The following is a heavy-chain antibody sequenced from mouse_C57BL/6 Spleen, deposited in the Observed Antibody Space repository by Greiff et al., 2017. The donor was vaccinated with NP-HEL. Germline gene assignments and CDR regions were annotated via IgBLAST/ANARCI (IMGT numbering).Heavy chain of an antibody. D-gene: IGHD1-1*02. CDR1: GFTFSSYA. J-gene: IGHJ2*01. Sequence: EVHLVESGGGLVKPGGSLKLSCAASGFTFSSYAMSWVRQTPEKRLEWVATISDGGSYTYYPDNVKGRFTISRDNAKNNLYLQMSHLKSEDTAMYYCARSLYGLYGGHYFDYWGQGTTLTVSS. V-gene: IGHV5-4*01. CDR3: ARSLYGLYGGHYFDY. CDR2: ISDGGSYT.